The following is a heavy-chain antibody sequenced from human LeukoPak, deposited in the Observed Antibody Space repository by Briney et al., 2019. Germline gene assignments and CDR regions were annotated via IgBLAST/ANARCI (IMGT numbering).Heavy chain of an antibody. V-gene: IGHV3-9*01. CDR3: ARERGSIRLFSYYFDY. CDR1: GFSFDDYA. D-gene: IGHD3-22*01. J-gene: IGHJ4*02. Sequence: YPGGSLRLSCVASGFSFDDYAMHWVRQAPGKGLEWVSGINWNSGSIGYADSVKGRFTISRDNAKNSLYLQMNSLRAEDTAVYYCARERGSIRLFSYYFDYWGQGTLVTVSS. CDR2: INWNSGSI.